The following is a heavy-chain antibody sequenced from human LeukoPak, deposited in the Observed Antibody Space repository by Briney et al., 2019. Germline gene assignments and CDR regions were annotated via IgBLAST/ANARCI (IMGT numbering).Heavy chain of an antibody. D-gene: IGHD5-18*01. CDR2: IDYSGSA. CDR1: GGSISSYY. Sequence: SETLSLTCTVSGGSISSYYWSWVRQPPGKGLEWIGYIDYSGSANYNPSLKSRVTISVDTSKSQFSLRLSSVTAADTALYYCARAGGGYSYDYWGQGTLVTVSS. V-gene: IGHV4-59*01. J-gene: IGHJ4*02. CDR3: ARAGGGYSYDY.